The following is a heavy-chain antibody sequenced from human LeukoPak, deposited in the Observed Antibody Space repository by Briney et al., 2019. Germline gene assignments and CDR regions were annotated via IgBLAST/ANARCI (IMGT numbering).Heavy chain of an antibody. D-gene: IGHD4-23*01. V-gene: IGHV3-30-3*01. CDR3: ARDARTTVVTSHGDY. Sequence: GGSLRLSCAASGFTFSSYAMHWVRQAPGKGLGWVAVISYDGSNKYYADSVKGRFTISRDNSKNTLYLQMNSLRAEDTAVYYCARDARTTVVTSHGDYWGQGTLVTVSS. CDR2: ISYDGSNK. CDR1: GFTFSSYA. J-gene: IGHJ4*02.